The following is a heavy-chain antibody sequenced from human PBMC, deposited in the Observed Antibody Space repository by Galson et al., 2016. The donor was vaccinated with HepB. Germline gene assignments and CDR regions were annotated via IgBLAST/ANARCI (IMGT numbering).Heavy chain of an antibody. CDR3: ATTQWLALNY. CDR1: GFTFSSYS. V-gene: IGHV3-48*01. D-gene: IGHD2-8*01. CDR2: ISSSSSTI. Sequence: SLRLSCAASGFTFSSYSLNWVRQAPGKGLEWVSYISSSSSTIYYADSVKGRFTISRDNAKNSGYLQMNSLRAEDTALYYCATTQWLALNYWGQGTLVTVSS. J-gene: IGHJ4*02.